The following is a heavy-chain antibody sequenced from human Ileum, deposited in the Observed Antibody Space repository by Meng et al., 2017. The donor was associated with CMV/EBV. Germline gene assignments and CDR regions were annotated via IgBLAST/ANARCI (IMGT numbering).Heavy chain of an antibody. Sequence: GESLKISCAASGFTFSSHAMHWVRRAPGKGLEWVAVTSYDGNSQYYTDSVKGRFTISRDNSDNMLYLQMNSLRVDDTAVYYCARDGGGFSSSPFDYWGQGTLVTVSS. D-gene: IGHD6-13*01. CDR3: ARDGGGFSSSPFDY. CDR1: GFTFSSHA. CDR2: TSYDGNSQ. V-gene: IGHV3-30*04. J-gene: IGHJ4*02.